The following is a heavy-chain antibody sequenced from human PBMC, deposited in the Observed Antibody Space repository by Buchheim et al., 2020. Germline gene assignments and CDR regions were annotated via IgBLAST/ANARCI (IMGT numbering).Heavy chain of an antibody. CDR2: IYYSGST. D-gene: IGHD5-24*01. J-gene: IGHJ4*02. V-gene: IGHV4-59*01. CDR3: ASQDGYNFY. CDR1: GGSISSYY. Sequence: QVQLQESGPGLVKPSETLSRTCTVSGGSISSYYWSWIRQPPGKGLEWIGYIYYSGSTNYNPSLKSRVTISVDTSKNQFSLKLSSVTAADTAVYYCASQDGYNFYWGQGTL.